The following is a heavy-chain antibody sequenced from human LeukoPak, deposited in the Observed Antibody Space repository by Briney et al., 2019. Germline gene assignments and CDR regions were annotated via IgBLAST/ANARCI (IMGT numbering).Heavy chain of an antibody. CDR2: INHSGST. CDR3: ARYYYDSSGYYPYYFDH. V-gene: IGHV4-34*01. J-gene: IGHJ4*02. CDR1: GGSFSGYY. D-gene: IGHD3-22*01. Sequence: PSETLSLTCAVYGGSFSGYYWSWIRQPPGKGLEWIGEINHSGSTNYNPSLKSRVTISVDTSKNQFSLKLSSVTAADTAVYYCARYYYDSSGYYPYYFDHWGQGTLVTVSS.